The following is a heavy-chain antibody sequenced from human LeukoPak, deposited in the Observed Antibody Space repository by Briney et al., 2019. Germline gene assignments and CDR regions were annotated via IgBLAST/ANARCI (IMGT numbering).Heavy chain of an antibody. D-gene: IGHD4-17*01. J-gene: IGHJ4*02. CDR1: GFTFSSYG. V-gene: IGHV3-7*01. CDR2: IKQDGSEK. Sequence: GSLRLSCAASGFTFSSYGMHWVRQAPGKGLEWVANIKQDGSEKYYVDSVKGRFTISRDNAKNSLYLQMNSLRAEDTAVYYCARGHGDIDYWGQGTLVTVSS. CDR3: ARGHGDIDY.